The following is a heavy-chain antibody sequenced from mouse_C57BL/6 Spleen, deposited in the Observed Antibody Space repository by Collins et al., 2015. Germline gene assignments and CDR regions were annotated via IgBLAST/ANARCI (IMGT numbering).Heavy chain of an antibody. V-gene: IGHV1-74*01. Sequence: QVQLQQPGAELVKPGASVKVSCKASGYTFTSYWMHWVKQRPGQGLEWIGRIHPSDSDTNYNQKFKGKATLTVDKSSSTAYMQLSGLTSEDSAVYYCAIGYYYGSNYAMDYWGQGTSVTVSS. D-gene: IGHD1-1*01. CDR3: AIGYYYGSNYAMDY. CDR1: GYTFTSYW. CDR2: IHPSDSDT. J-gene: IGHJ4*01.